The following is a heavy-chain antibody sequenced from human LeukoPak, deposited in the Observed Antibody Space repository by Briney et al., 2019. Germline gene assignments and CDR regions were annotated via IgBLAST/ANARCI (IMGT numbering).Heavy chain of an antibody. CDR3: AKARYCSGGSCYDYFDY. J-gene: IGHJ4*02. Sequence: GASLRLSCAASGFTFSTFAMTWVRQAPGKGLEWVTAISGGGSSTYYAGSVKGRFTISRDNSKNTLYLQMNSLRADDTAVYHCAKARYCSGGSCYDYFDYWGQGTLVTVSS. D-gene: IGHD2-15*01. CDR2: ISGGGSST. V-gene: IGHV3-23*01. CDR1: GFTFSTFA.